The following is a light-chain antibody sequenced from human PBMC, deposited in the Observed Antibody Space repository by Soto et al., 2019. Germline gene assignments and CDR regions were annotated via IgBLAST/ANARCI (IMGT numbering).Light chain of an antibody. V-gene: IGLV1-40*01. CDR1: SSNIGAGYD. J-gene: IGLJ3*02. CDR2: GNS. CDR3: PPFDSSRGGWG. Sequence: QSVLTQPPSVSGAPGQRVTISCTGSSSNIGAGYDVHWYQQLPGTAPKLLIYGNSNRPSGVPDRFSGSKSGTSASLAITGPQAGDGADFSCPPFDSSRGGWGFGGGTKVPLL.